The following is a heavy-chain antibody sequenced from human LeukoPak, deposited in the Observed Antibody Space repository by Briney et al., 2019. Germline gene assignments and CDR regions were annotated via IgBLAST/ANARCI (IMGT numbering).Heavy chain of an antibody. J-gene: IGHJ4*02. CDR2: ISPKSGDT. Sequence: ASVKVSCKASGYTFSVYYMHWVRQAPVQGHEWMGWISPKSGDTNYAQNFQGRVTMTRDTSISTAYMELSRLTSDDTAVYYCARGRDKTTSPAIDYWGQGTLVTVSS. CDR1: GYTFSVYY. D-gene: IGHD2-2*01. V-gene: IGHV1-2*02. CDR3: ARGRDKTTSPAIDY.